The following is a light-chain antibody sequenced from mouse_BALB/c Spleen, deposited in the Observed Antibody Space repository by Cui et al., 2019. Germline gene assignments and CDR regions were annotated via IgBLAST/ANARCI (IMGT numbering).Light chain of an antibody. J-gene: IGKJ5*01. CDR2: NAN. CDR3: KQAYDVPPT. V-gene: IGKV12-38*01. Sequence: DIQMTQSPASLAASVGETVTITCRASENIYYSLAWYQQKQGKSPQLLIYNANSLEDGVPSRFSGSGSGTQYSMKINSMQPEDTATYFCKQAYDVPPTFGAGTKLELK. CDR1: ENIYYS.